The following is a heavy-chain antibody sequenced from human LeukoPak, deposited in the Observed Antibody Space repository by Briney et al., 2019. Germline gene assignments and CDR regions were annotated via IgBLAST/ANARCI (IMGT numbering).Heavy chain of an antibody. J-gene: IGHJ4*02. CDR1: GGSSSSSSYY. Sequence: PSETLSLTCTVSGGSSSSSSYYWGWIRQPPGKGLEWIGSIYYSGSTYYNPSLKSRVTISVDTSKNQFSLKLSSVTAADTAVYYCARLESGWYRVIDYWGQGTLVTVSS. CDR2: IYYSGST. V-gene: IGHV4-39*01. D-gene: IGHD6-19*01. CDR3: ARLESGWYRVIDY.